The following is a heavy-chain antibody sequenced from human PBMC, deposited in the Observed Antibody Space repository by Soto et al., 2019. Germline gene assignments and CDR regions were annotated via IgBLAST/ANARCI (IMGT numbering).Heavy chain of an antibody. CDR3: ARDLKEYCSDGKCNWFDP. D-gene: IGHD2-15*01. CDR1: GASISRYY. V-gene: IGHV4-59*01. Sequence: SETLSLTCTVSGASISRYYWSWIRQSPGKGLEWIGYISYSGSTDYNPSLKSRVTISFDASKNQISLQVRSATAADAAVYYCARDLKEYCSDGKCNWFDPWGQGTLVTVSS. CDR2: ISYSGST. J-gene: IGHJ5*02.